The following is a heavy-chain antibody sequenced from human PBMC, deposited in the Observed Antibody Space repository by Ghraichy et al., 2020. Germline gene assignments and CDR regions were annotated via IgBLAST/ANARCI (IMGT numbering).Heavy chain of an antibody. D-gene: IGHD5-18*01. Sequence: SQTLSLTCAVYGGSFSGYYWSWIRQPPGKGLEWIGEINHSGSTNYNPSLKSRVTISVDTSKNQFSLKLSSVTAADTAVYYCARGSGVQLWLRYYGMDVWGQGTTVTVSS. CDR1: GGSFSGYY. V-gene: IGHV4-34*01. J-gene: IGHJ6*02. CDR3: ARGSGVQLWLRYYGMDV. CDR2: INHSGST.